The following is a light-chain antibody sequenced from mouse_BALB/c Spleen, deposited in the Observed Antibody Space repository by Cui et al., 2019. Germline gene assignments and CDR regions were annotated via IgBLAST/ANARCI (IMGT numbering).Light chain of an antibody. CDR1: ASVSY. Sequence: QIVPTQSPAILSASPGEKVTMTCSASASVSYVHWYQQKAGTSPKRWIYDTSKLASGVPARFSGSGSGTSYSLTISSMEAQDAATYYCQQWSSNPPTFGSGTKLEIK. V-gene: IGKV4-59*01. CDR2: DTS. J-gene: IGKJ4*01. CDR3: QQWSSNPPT.